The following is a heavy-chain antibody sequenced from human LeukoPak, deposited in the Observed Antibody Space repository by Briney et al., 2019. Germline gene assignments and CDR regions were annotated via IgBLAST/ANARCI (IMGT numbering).Heavy chain of an antibody. D-gene: IGHD5-18*01. Sequence: SETLSLTCTVSGGSISSGGYYWSWIRQHPGKGLEWIGYIYYSGSTYYNPSLKGRVTISVDTSKNQFSLKLSSVTAADTAVYYCARDNTAMDDSFDYWGQGTLVTVSS. CDR3: ARDNTAMDDSFDY. V-gene: IGHV4-31*03. CDR1: GGSISSGGYY. CDR2: IYYSGST. J-gene: IGHJ4*02.